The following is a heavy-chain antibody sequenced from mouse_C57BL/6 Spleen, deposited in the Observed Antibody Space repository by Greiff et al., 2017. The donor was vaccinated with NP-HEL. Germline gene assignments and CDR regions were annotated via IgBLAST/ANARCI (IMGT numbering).Heavy chain of an antibody. Sequence: QVQLKQSGPELVKPGASVKISCKASGYAFSSSWMNWVKQRPGKGLEWIGRIYPGDGDTNYNGKFKGKATLTADKSSSTAYMQLSSLTSEDSAVYFCARVGYYEAMDYWGQGTSVTVSS. J-gene: IGHJ4*01. V-gene: IGHV1-82*01. D-gene: IGHD1-1*01. CDR3: ARVGYYEAMDY. CDR2: IYPGDGDT. CDR1: GYAFSSSW.